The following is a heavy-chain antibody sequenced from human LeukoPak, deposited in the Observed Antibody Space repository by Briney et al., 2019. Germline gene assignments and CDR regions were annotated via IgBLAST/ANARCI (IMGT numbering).Heavy chain of an antibody. CDR3: AREGLGYSYDY. CDR1: GXTFSNYW. V-gene: IGHV3-74*01. D-gene: IGHD5-18*01. CDR2: VHSDGSYT. Sequence: GGSLRXXXXXXGXTFSNYWMHWVXQAPGKGLMWVSRVHSDGSYTNYADSVKGRFTISRDNAKSTLYLQMNSLRAEDTAVYYCAREGLGYSYDYWGQGTLVTVSS. J-gene: IGHJ4*02.